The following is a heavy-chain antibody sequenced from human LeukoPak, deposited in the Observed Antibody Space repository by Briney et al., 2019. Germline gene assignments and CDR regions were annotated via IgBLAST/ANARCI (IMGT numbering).Heavy chain of an antibody. Sequence: PSETLSLTCTVSGGSISSYYWSWIRQPPGKGLGWIGYIYYSGSTNYNTSLKSRVTISVDTSKNQFSLKLSSVTAADTAVYYCARDVAAGPYFDYWGQGTLVTVSS. V-gene: IGHV4-59*01. CDR3: ARDVAAGPYFDY. CDR1: GGSISSYY. CDR2: IYYSGST. D-gene: IGHD6-6*01. J-gene: IGHJ4*02.